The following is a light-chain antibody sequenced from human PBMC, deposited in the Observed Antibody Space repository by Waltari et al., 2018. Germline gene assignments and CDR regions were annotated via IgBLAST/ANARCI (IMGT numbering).Light chain of an antibody. CDR3: QQYCSNPIT. CDR2: EAS. CDR1: PGINNY. J-gene: IGKJ5*01. V-gene: IGKV1-16*01. Sequence: DVHITHCPSSMFAAVGDRVVVSCRASPGINNYLTGFLQKPGEAPKSLIYEASRLQSVVPSRFSGSGSGIDFTLTISSLQPEDFGTYYCQQYCSNPITFGQGTRLEIK.